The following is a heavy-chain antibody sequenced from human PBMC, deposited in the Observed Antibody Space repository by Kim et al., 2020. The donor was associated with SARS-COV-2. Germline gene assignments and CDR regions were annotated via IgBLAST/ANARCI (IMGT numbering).Heavy chain of an antibody. CDR2: INPNSGGT. CDR1: GYTFTGYY. V-gene: IGHV1-2*06. Sequence: ASVKVSCKASGYTFTGYYMHWVRQAPGQGLEWMGRINPNSGGTNYAQKFQGRVTMTRDTSISTAYMELSRLRSDDTAVYYCARDKGLITGFDPWGQGTLVTVSS. J-gene: IGHJ5*02. CDR3: ARDKGLITGFDP.